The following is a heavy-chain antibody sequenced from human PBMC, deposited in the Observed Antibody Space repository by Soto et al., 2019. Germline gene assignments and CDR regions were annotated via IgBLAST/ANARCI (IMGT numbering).Heavy chain of an antibody. CDR2: FTRAGGT. CDR1: GFTFSNYA. J-gene: IGHJ4*02. V-gene: IGHV3-23*01. Sequence: EVQLLASGGALVQPGGSLRISCAAAGFTFSNYAMSWVRQSPGNGLEWVSTFTRAGGTHYADSAKGRFTISRDNSNNMLFLQMNSLRAEDTALYYCAREFAPGSPNYDYWGLGTLVTVSS. D-gene: IGHD2-21*01. CDR3: AREFAPGSPNYDY.